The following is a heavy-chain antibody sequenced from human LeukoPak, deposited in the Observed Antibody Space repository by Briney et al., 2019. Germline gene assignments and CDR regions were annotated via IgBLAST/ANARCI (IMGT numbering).Heavy chain of an antibody. V-gene: IGHV3-23*01. J-gene: IGHJ4*02. CDR3: AKDFRIGYSAHFDY. Sequence: GGSLRLSCVGSGFTFRSHAMSWVRQAPEKGLEFVSGTYENGGTTYYADSVKGRFSISRDNSKNTLYLQMDSLRGEDTAVYYCAKDFRIGYSAHFDYWGQGALVTVSS. CDR1: GFTFRSHA. CDR2: TYENGGTT. D-gene: IGHD2-21*01.